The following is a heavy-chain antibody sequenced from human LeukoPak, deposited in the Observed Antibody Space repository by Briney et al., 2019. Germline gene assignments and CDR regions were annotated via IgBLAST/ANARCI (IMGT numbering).Heavy chain of an antibody. D-gene: IGHD3-10*01. Sequence: SETLSLTCTVSGGSISTYHWSWIRQPAGKDLEWIGHIYSSGSTNYNPSLKSRVTMSVDTSKNQLSLKLNSVTAADTAVYYCARGYGSGSNWFDPWGQGTLVIVSS. CDR2: IYSSGST. J-gene: IGHJ5*02. V-gene: IGHV4-4*07. CDR3: ARGYGSGSNWFDP. CDR1: GGSISTYH.